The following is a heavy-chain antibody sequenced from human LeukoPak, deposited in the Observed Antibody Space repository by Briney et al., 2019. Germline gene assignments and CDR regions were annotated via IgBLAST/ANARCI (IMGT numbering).Heavy chain of an antibody. CDR1: GFTFNSYV. CDR2: ISNNGGYT. CDR3: AKQLGYCSDGSCYFPY. D-gene: IGHD2-15*01. V-gene: IGHV3-23*01. J-gene: IGHJ4*02. Sequence: PGGSLRLSCAASGFTFNSYVMTWVRQAPGKGLKWVSAISNNGGYTYYAESVQGRFTISRDNSKSTLCLQMNSLRAEDTAVYYCAKQLGYCSDGSCYFPYWGQGTLVTVSS.